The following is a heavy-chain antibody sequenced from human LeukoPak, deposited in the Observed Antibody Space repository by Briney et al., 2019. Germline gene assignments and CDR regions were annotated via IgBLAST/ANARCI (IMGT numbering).Heavy chain of an antibody. V-gene: IGHV4-59*01. CDR3: ARDRDYVGGFDP. D-gene: IGHD2-21*01. CDR1: GGSIRSYY. Sequence: SETLSLTCTVSGGSIRSYYWSWIRQPPGRGLEWIGYISYSGSTNYNPSLRSRVTISVDTSENHFSLKVTSVTAADTAVYYCARDRDYVGGFDPWGQGILVTVSS. CDR2: ISYSGST. J-gene: IGHJ5*02.